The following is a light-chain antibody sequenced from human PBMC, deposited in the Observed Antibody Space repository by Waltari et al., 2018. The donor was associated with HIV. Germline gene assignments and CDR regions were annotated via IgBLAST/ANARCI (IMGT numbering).Light chain of an antibody. V-gene: IGLV2-23*02. Sequence: QSALTQPASVSGSPGQSITISCTGTSSDVGNYNVVSWYQQHPGKAPKLMIYEVSKRPSGFSNRFSGSKSGNTSSLTFSGLQAEDEADYYCCSYAGSSTHVFGTGTKVTVL. CDR3: CSYAGSSTHV. CDR2: EVS. CDR1: SSDVGNYNV. J-gene: IGLJ1*01.